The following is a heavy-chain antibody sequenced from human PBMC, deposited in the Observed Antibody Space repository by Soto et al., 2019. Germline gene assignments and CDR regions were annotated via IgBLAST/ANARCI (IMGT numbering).Heavy chain of an antibody. Sequence: LSLTCVISGDSVSSSSAAWNWIRQSPSRGLEWLGRAYYRSKWYNDYAVSVKSRITINPDTSKNQFSLQLNSVTPEDTAVYYCAREGRGYSGHGPFDYWGQGTQVTVSS. CDR3: AREGRGYSGHGPFDY. V-gene: IGHV6-1*01. CDR1: GDSVSSSSAA. CDR2: AYYRSKWYN. D-gene: IGHD5-12*01. J-gene: IGHJ4*02.